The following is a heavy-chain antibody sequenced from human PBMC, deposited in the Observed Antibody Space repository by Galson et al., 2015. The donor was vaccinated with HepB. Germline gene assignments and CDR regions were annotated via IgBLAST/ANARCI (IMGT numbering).Heavy chain of an antibody. CDR2: VSFDGSSQ. D-gene: IGHD4-23*01. V-gene: IGHV3-33*05. J-gene: IGHJ4*02. CDR1: GFTFSSYA. Sequence: SLRLSCAASGFTFSSYAMHWVRQAPGKGLEWVALVSFDGSSQYYLDSVEARFTIFRDNSKDTLYLQMNSLRAEDTALYYCARGDHGGNRLGYWGQGTLVTVSS. CDR3: ARGDHGGNRLGY.